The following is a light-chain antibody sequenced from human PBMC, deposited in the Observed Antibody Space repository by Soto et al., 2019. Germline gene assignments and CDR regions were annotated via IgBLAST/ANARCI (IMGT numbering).Light chain of an antibody. J-gene: IGKJ1*01. CDR1: QGISNY. V-gene: IGKV1-27*01. Sequence: DIQMTQSPSSLSASVGDRVTITCRASQGISNYLAWYQQKPGKVPKLLIYAASTLQSGVPSRFSGSGSGTDFTLTISSLQPADVATYYCQKYNSASGTFGQGTNVEIK. CDR3: QKYNSASGT. CDR2: AAS.